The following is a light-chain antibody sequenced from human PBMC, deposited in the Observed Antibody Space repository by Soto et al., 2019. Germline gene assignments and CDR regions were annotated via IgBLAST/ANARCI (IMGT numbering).Light chain of an antibody. J-gene: IGKJ1*01. CDR3: QHYNNWPPWT. CDR2: GAS. CDR1: QSVSSN. Sequence: EIVMTQSPATLSVSPGERATLSCRASQSVSSNLAWYQQKSGQAPRLLIYGASNRATGIPARFSGSGSGTEFTLTISSLQSEDFAVYYCQHYNNWPPWTFGQGTKVEIK. V-gene: IGKV3-15*01.